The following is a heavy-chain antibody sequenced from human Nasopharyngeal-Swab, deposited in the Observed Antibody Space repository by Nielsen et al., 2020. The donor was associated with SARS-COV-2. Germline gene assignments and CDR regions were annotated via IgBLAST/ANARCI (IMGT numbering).Heavy chain of an antibody. J-gene: IGHJ6*02. CDR2: IYTSGST. V-gene: IGHV4-61*02. CDR3: ARVGQQLVRHYYYYGMDV. D-gene: IGHD6-13*01. CDR1: GGSISSGSYY. Sequence: LRLSCTVSGGSISSGSYYWSWIRQPAGKGLEWIGRIYTSGSTNYNPSLKSRVTISVDTSKNQFSLKLSSVTAADTAVYYCARVGQQLVRHYYYYGMDVWGQGTTVTVSS.